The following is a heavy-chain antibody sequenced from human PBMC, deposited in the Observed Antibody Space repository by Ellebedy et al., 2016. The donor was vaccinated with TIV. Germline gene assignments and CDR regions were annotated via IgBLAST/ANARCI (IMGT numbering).Heavy chain of an antibody. CDR1: GGSISSYY. D-gene: IGHD3-22*01. CDR2: IDHNGNT. J-gene: IGHJ4*02. Sequence: MPGGSLRLSCTVSGGSISSYYWTWIRQPPGKGREWIGYIDHNGNTNYNPSLKSRVTISVDTSKNQFSLKLSSVTAADTAVYYCARQYNYGTSGYYVDYWGQGTLLTVSS. CDR3: ARQYNYGTSGYYVDY. V-gene: IGHV4-59*08.